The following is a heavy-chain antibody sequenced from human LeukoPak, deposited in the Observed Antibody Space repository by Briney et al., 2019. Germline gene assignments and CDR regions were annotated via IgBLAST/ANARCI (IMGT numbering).Heavy chain of an antibody. V-gene: IGHV4-39*07. Sequence: SETLSLTCTVSGGSIRSSYYYWGWIRQPPGKGLEWIGSIYDSGSTYYNPSLKSRVTISVDTSKNQFSLKLSSVTAADTAVYYCARDSGLLWFGEYYAFDIWGQGTMVTVSS. J-gene: IGHJ3*02. CDR2: IYDSGST. CDR1: GGSIRSSYYY. CDR3: ARDSGLLWFGEYYAFDI. D-gene: IGHD3-10*01.